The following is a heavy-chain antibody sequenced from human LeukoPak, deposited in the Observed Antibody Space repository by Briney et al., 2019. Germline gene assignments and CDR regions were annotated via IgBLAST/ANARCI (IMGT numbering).Heavy chain of an antibody. CDR3: ARELLPAVTEGWFDP. CDR2: INPSGGST. Sequence: ASVNVSCKASGYTFTSYYMHWVRQAPGQGLEWMGIINPSGGSTSYAQKFQGRVTMTRDTSTSTVYMELSSLRSEDTAVYYCARELLPAVTEGWFDPWGQGTLVTVSS. CDR1: GYTFTSYY. J-gene: IGHJ5*02. V-gene: IGHV1-46*01. D-gene: IGHD2-2*01.